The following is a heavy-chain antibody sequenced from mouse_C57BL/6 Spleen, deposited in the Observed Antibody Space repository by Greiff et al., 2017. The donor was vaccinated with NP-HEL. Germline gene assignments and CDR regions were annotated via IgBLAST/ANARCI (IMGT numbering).Heavy chain of an antibody. Sequence: QVQLQQPGAELVRPGSSVKLSCKASGYTFTSYWMHWVKQRPIQGLEWIGNIDPSDSDTHYNQKFKDKSTLTVDTSSSTAYMQLSSLTSEDYEVYYCARGDDDGDWYFDVWGKGTTVTVSS. J-gene: IGHJ1*03. V-gene: IGHV1-52*01. CDR3: ARGDDDGDWYFDV. CDR1: GYTFTSYW. D-gene: IGHD2-3*01. CDR2: IDPSDSDT.